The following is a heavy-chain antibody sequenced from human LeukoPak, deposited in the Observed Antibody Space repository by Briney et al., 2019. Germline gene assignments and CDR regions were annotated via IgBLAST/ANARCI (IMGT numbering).Heavy chain of an antibody. CDR3: EGGHGLLDSVDY. J-gene: IGHJ4*02. CDR1: GGSVSSGSYY. CDR2: IYYSGST. Sequence: PSETLSLTCTVSGGSVSSGSYYWGWIRQPPGKGLEWIGSIYYSGSTYYNPSLKSRVTISVDTSKNQFSLKLSSVTAADTAVYYCEGGHGLLDSVDYWGQGTLVTVSS. D-gene: IGHD3/OR15-3a*01. V-gene: IGHV4-39*01.